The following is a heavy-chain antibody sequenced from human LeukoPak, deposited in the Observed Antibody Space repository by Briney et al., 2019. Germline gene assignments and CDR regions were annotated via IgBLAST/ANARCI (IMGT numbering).Heavy chain of an antibody. CDR3: ARVKLTGIQDWFDP. J-gene: IGHJ5*02. CDR2: INRNDGRT. CDR1: GFSFDDYA. D-gene: IGHD1-20*01. V-gene: IGHV3-20*04. Sequence: PGGSLRLSCEASGFSFDDYAMSWVRQAPGKGLEWVSDINRNDGRTDYADSVKGRFTISRDNAKNSLYLQMNSLRAEDTALYYGARVKLTGIQDWFDPWGQGTLVTVSS.